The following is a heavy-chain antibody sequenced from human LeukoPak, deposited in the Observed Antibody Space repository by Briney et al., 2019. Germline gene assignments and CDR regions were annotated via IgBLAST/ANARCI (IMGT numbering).Heavy chain of an antibody. CDR1: GYSISTAYS. V-gene: IGHV4-38-2*02. J-gene: IGHJ4*02. Sequence: SETLSLTCTVSGYSISTAYSWGWIRQSPGKGLEWIGSLYHSGSTYYNPSLKSRVTISLDTSKNHFSLNLSTVTAADTADYYCARGVGYDDTLGSYYGFFDHWSQGTLVTVSS. CDR2: LYHSGST. D-gene: IGHD3-22*01. CDR3: ARGVGYDDTLGSYYGFFDH.